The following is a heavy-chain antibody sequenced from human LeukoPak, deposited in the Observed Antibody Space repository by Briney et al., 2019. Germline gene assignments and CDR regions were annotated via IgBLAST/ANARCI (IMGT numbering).Heavy chain of an antibody. J-gene: IGHJ3*02. CDR1: GYTFTGYY. CDR3: ARGGSRSSGAFDI. D-gene: IGHD6-13*01. CDR2: INPNNGGT. Sequence: ASVKVSCKASGYTFTGYYLHWVRQAPGQGLEWVVWINPNNGGTNYAQTFQGRVTMTRDTSISTAYMELSKLRFDDTAVYYCARGGSRSSGAFDIWGQGTMVTVSS. V-gene: IGHV1-2*02.